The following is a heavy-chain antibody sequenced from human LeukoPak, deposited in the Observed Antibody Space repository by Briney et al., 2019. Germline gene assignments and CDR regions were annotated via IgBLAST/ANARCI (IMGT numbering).Heavy chain of an antibody. CDR1: GFDFSDYW. J-gene: IGHJ6*04. Sequence: PGGSLRLSCAASGFDFSDYWMTWVRQAPGKGLEWVANIKQDGSEEYYVDSVKGRFTISRDNAKNSLYLQMNSLRAEDTAVYYCAELGITMIGGVWGKGTTVTISS. CDR3: AELGITMIGGV. V-gene: IGHV3-7*01. CDR2: IKQDGSEE. D-gene: IGHD3-10*02.